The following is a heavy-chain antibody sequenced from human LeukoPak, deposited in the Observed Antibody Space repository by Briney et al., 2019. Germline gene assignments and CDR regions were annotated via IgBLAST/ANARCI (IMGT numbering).Heavy chain of an antibody. CDR1: GYTFTSYG. Sequence: ASVKVSCKASGYTFTSYGVSWVRQAPGQGLEWMGWISAYNGNTNYAQKLQGRVTMTTDTSTSTAYMELRSLRSDDTAVYYCARTPKWELPEYYFDYWGQGTLVTVSS. V-gene: IGHV1-18*01. J-gene: IGHJ4*02. CDR2: ISAYNGNT. CDR3: ARTPKWELPEYYFDY. D-gene: IGHD1-26*01.